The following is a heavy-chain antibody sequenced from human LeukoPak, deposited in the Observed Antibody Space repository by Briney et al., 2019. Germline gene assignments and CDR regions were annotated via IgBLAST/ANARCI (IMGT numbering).Heavy chain of an antibody. V-gene: IGHV5-51*01. J-gene: IGHJ6*02. D-gene: IGHD5-24*01. CDR3: ARQGYNSMEI. CDR1: GYSFTTFW. CDR2: IYAGDSDT. Sequence: GESLKISCKGSGYSFTTFWIDWVRQMPGKGLEWMGIIYAGDSDTRYSPSFQGQVTISVDKSISTAFLQWNSLKASDTAMYYCARQGYNSMEIWGQGTAVAVSS.